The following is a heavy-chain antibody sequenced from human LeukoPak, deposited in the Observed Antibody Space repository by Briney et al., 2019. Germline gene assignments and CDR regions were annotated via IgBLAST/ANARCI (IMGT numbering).Heavy chain of an antibody. D-gene: IGHD4-23*01. Sequence: PGGSLRLSCAASGFTVSSNYMNWVRQAPGKGLEWVSYISSSGSTIYYADSVKGRFTISRDNAKNSLYLQMNSLRAEDTAVYYCARATVVKLDYWGQGTLVTVSS. CDR2: ISSSGSTI. CDR3: ARATVVKLDY. V-gene: IGHV3-48*03. CDR1: GFTVSSNY. J-gene: IGHJ4*02.